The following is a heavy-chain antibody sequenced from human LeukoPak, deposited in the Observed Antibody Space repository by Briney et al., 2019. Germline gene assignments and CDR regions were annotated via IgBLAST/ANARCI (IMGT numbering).Heavy chain of an antibody. CDR2: IYVGDSET. D-gene: IGHD3-10*01. CDR3: ARHTVVNYYGSGSPDY. CDR1: GYSFTSYW. J-gene: IGHJ4*02. Sequence: GESLKISCKGSGYSFTSYWIGWVRQMPGKGLEWMGIIYVGDSETRYSPSFQGQVTISADKSISTAYLQWSSLKASDTAMYYCARHTVVNYYGSGSPDYWGQGALVTVSS. V-gene: IGHV5-51*01.